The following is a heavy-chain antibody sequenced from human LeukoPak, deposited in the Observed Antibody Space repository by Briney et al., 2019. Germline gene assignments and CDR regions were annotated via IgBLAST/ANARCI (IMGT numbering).Heavy chain of an antibody. J-gene: IGHJ6*03. CDR2: ISAKNGNT. CDR1: GYSLTSYG. V-gene: IGHV1-18*04. CDR3: ARAPGRYYYYYMDI. Sequence: ASVKVSCKASGYSLTSYGISWVRQAPGQGLEWMGWISAKNGNTDYAQKFQGRVTLTTDTSTSTAYMELRSLRSDDTAVYYCARAPGRYYYYYMDIWGKGTTVTVSS.